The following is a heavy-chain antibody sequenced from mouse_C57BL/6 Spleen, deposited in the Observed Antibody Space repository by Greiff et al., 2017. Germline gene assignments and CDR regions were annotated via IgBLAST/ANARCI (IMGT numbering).Heavy chain of an antibody. CDR1: GYTFTSYW. CDR3: TRPYGSRGDWFAY. CDR2: IDPSDSCT. V-gene: IGHV1-69*01. J-gene: IGHJ3*01. Sequence: QVQLKQPGAELVMPGASVKLSCKASGYTFTSYWMHWVKQRLGQGLEWIGEIDPSDSCTNYNQQFKGKSTLTVDKSSSTAYMQLSSLTSEASAVYYCTRPYGSRGDWFAYWGQGTLVTVSA. D-gene: IGHD1-1*01.